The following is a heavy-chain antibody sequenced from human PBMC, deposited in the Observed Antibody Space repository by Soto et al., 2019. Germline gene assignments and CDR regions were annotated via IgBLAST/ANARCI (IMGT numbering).Heavy chain of an antibody. Sequence: VGSLRLSCAASGFTFSTYGMHWVRQAPGKGLEWVALIAYDGSNKYYADSVKGRFTISRDNSKNTLYLQMNSLRAEDTAVYYCAKGAYDYGTSSLAFDFWGQGTMVTVSS. CDR2: IAYDGSNK. D-gene: IGHD6-6*01. V-gene: IGHV3-30*18. CDR1: GFTFSTYG. J-gene: IGHJ3*01. CDR3: AKGAYDYGTSSLAFDF.